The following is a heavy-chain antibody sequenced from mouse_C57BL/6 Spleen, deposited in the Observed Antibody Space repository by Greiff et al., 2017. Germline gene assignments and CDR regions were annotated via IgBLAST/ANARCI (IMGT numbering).Heavy chain of an antibody. J-gene: IGHJ1*03. CDR2: IHPNSGST. V-gene: IGHV1-64*01. CDR1: GYTFTSYW. Sequence: VQLQQPGAELVKPGASVKLSCKASGYTFTSYWMHWVKQRPGQGLEWIGMIHPNSGSTNYNEKFKSKATLTVDKSSSTAYMQLSSLTSEDSAVYYCARFHYDYDDWYFDVWGTGTTVTVSS. CDR3: ARFHYDYDDWYFDV. D-gene: IGHD2-4*01.